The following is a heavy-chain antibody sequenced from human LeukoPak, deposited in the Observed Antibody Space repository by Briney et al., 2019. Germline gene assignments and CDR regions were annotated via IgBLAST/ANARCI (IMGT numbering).Heavy chain of an antibody. D-gene: IGHD3-22*01. CDR1: GYTFTSYY. CDR2: INPNSGGT. CDR3: AKKYYYDSSGHNWFDP. Sequence: ASVKVSCKASGYTFTSYYMHWVRQAPGQGLEWMGWINPNSGGTNYAQKFQGRVTMTRDTSISTAYMELSRLRSDDTAVYYCAKKYYYDSSGHNWFDPWGQGTLVTVSS. V-gene: IGHV1-2*02. J-gene: IGHJ5*02.